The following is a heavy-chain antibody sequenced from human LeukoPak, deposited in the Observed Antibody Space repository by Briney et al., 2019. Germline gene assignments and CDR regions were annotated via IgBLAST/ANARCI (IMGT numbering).Heavy chain of an antibody. CDR2: IKSKTDGGTT. Sequence: GGSLRLSCAASGFTFSNAWMSWVRQAPGKGLEWVGRIKSKTDGGTTDYAAPVKGRFTISRDDSKNTLYLQMNSLKTEDTAVYYCTTGTYYYDISGYSLPFDCWGQGTLVTVSS. CDR3: TTGTYYYDISGYSLPFDC. V-gene: IGHV3-15*01. J-gene: IGHJ4*02. D-gene: IGHD3-22*01. CDR1: GFTFSNAW.